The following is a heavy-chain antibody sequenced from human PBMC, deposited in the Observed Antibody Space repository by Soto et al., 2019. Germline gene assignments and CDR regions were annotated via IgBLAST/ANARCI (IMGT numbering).Heavy chain of an antibody. CDR2: IHHDGGT. D-gene: IGHD3-10*01. J-gene: IGHJ4*02. Sequence: QVQLQQWGAGLLKPSETLFLTCTVYGGSFSRYHWNWIRQAPGKGLEWIGEIHHDGGTNYSPSLEGRVTISVDTSRHKFPLKLSSVTAADTAVYYCARGYGEEWPTSDFWGQGTLVTVSS. CDR3: ARGYGEEWPTSDF. CDR1: GGSFSRYH. V-gene: IGHV4-34*01.